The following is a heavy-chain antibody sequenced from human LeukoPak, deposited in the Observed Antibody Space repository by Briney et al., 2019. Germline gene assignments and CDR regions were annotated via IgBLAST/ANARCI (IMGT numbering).Heavy chain of an antibody. CDR3: ARVYYDSSGYYPTDAFDI. V-gene: IGHV1-2*02. J-gene: IGHJ3*02. D-gene: IGHD3-22*01. Sequence: ASVKVSCKTSGYTFTGYYMHWVRQAPGQGLEWMGWINPNSGGTNYAQKFQGRVTMTRDTSISTAYMELSRLRSDDTAVYYCARVYYDSSGYYPTDAFDIWGQGTMVTVSS. CDR1: GYTFTGYY. CDR2: INPNSGGT.